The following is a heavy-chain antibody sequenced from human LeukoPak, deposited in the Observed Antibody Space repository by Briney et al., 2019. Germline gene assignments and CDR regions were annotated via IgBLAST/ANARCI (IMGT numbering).Heavy chain of an antibody. Sequence: PSETLSLTCTVSGGSISTYYWSWIRQPPGEGLEWIGYIYYSGSTSYNPSLKSRVTISIDTSKSQFSLNLSSVTAADTAVYYCATITMVRGVIFDYWGQGTLVTVSS. V-gene: IGHV4-59*01. CDR1: GGSISTYY. CDR2: IYYSGST. CDR3: ATITMVRGVIFDY. J-gene: IGHJ4*02. D-gene: IGHD3-10*01.